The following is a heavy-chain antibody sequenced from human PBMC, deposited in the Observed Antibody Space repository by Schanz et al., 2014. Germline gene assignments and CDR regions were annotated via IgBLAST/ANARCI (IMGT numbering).Heavy chain of an antibody. CDR1: GFTLSNYA. D-gene: IGHD3-9*01. V-gene: IGHV3-23*04. Sequence: EVQLVDSGGGLVKPGGSLRLSCTASGFTLSNYAMSWVRQAPGKGLEWVSALSEGGGGTHYADSVRGRFTISSDSSKNTLYLQMSSLRADDTAVYYCAKAADWPVTRFGPWGQGTLVTVSP. J-gene: IGHJ5*02. CDR3: AKAADWPVTRFGP. CDR2: LSEGGGGT.